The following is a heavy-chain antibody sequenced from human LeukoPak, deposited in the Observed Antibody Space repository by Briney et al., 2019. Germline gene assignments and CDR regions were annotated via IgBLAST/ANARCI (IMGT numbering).Heavy chain of an antibody. CDR2: INSSGANI. Sequence: GGSLRLSCVASGFTFSRYFMNWVRQAPGKGLEWVSSINSSGANIYYADSVKGRLTISRDNSKNTLYLQMNSLRAEDTAVYYCARDLEDSSPFGAFDMWGQGTMVTVSS. D-gene: IGHD3-22*01. CDR3: ARDLEDSSPFGAFDM. V-gene: IGHV3-21*01. CDR1: GFTFSRYF. J-gene: IGHJ3*02.